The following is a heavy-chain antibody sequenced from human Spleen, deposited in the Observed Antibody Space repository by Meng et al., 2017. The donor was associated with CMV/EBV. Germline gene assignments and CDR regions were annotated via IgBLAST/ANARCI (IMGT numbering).Heavy chain of an antibody. V-gene: IGHV3-15*01. D-gene: IGHD5-12*01. CDR3: TRLIVATIGTDLTYYYYYGMDV. J-gene: IGHJ6*02. Sequence: GGSLRLSCAVSGFPFDRYWMSWVRQAPGKGLEWVGRIKSKTDGGTTDYAAPVKGRFTISRDDSKNTLYLQMNSLKTEDTAVYYCTRLIVATIGTDLTYYYYYGMDVWGQGTTVTVSS. CDR1: GFPFDRYW. CDR2: IKSKTDGGTT.